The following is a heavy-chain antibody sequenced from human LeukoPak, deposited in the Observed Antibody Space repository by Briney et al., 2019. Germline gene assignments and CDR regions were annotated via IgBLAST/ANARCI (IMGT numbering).Heavy chain of an antibody. V-gene: IGHV1-69*04. J-gene: IGHJ6*02. D-gene: IGHD2-2*01. CDR3: ARVPYSMSSTSSRLGGYYGMDV. CDR1: GGTFSSYA. CDR2: IIPILGIA. Sequence: ASVKVSCKASGGTFSSYAISWVRQAPGQGLEWMGRIIPILGIANYAQKFQGRVTITADKSTSTAYMELSSLRSEDAAVYYCARVPYSMSSTSSRLGGYYGMDVWGQGTTVTVSS.